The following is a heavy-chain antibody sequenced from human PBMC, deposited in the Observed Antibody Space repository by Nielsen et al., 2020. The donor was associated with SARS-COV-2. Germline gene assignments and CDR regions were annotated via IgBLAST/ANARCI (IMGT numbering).Heavy chain of an antibody. CDR3: AKGGVPASRSHYSYYYMDV. CDR1: GFTFSSYA. Sequence: GESLTIACAASGFTFSSYAMSWVSQAPGKGLEWVSAISGSGGSTYYADSVKGRFTISRDNSKNTLYLQMNSLRAEDTAVYYCAKGGVPASRSHYSYYYMDVWGKGTTVTVSS. V-gene: IGHV3-23*01. D-gene: IGHD2-2*01. J-gene: IGHJ6*03. CDR2: ISGSGGST.